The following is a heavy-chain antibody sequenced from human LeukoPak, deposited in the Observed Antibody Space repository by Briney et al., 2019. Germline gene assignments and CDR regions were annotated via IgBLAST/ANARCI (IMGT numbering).Heavy chain of an antibody. Sequence: SETLSLTCTVSGGSISSYYWSWIRQPPGKGLEWFGYIYYSGSTNYNPSLKSRVTISVDTSKNQFSLKLSSVTAADTAVYYCASYYYGSGSQDEYFDYWGQGTLVTVSS. CDR3: ASYYYGSGSQDEYFDY. CDR1: GGSISSYY. V-gene: IGHV4-59*12. D-gene: IGHD3-10*01. CDR2: IYYSGST. J-gene: IGHJ4*02.